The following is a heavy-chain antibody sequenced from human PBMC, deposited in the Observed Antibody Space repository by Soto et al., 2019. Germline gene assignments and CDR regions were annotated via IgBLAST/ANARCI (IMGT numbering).Heavy chain of an antibody. J-gene: IGHJ6*02. V-gene: IGHV3-49*04. CDR1: GFTFGGYA. Sequence: LRLSCTASGFTFGGYAMSWVRQAPGKGLECVGFIRGKAYGGTTEYAASVKGRFTISRDDSKSIAYLQMNSLKTEDTAVYYCTRVRGWLIRYYYYGMDVWGQGTAVTVSS. CDR2: IRGKAYGGTT. CDR3: TRVRGWLIRYYYYGMDV. D-gene: IGHD6-19*01.